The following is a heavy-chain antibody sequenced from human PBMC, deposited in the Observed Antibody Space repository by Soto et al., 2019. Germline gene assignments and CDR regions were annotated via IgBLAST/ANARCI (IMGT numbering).Heavy chain of an antibody. J-gene: IGHJ5*02. V-gene: IGHV4-30-4*01. Sequence: QVQLQESGPGLVRPSQTLSLTCTVSGGSISSGDYYWSWIRQPPGKGLEWIGYIYYSGSTYYNPSLKSRVTISVDTSKNQFSLKLSSVPAADTAVYYCARGALEVTTWYNWFDPWGQGTLVTVSS. CDR1: GGSISSGDYY. CDR3: ARGALEVTTWYNWFDP. CDR2: IYYSGST. D-gene: IGHD4-17*01.